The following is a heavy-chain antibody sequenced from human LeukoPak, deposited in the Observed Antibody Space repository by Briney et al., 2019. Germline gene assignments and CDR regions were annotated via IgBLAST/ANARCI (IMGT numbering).Heavy chain of an antibody. V-gene: IGHV3-43*01. D-gene: IGHD3-22*01. CDR3: AKDLTYESSGSVIDN. Sequence: GGSLRLSCAASGFIFEDYTMHWVRQVPGKTLEWVSLVNWHGTTYYADSLKGRFTISRDNSKNSLYLQLDSLRTEDTAFYYCAKDLTYESSGSVIDNWGLGTLVTVSS. CDR1: GFIFEDYT. J-gene: IGHJ4*02. CDR2: VNWHGTT.